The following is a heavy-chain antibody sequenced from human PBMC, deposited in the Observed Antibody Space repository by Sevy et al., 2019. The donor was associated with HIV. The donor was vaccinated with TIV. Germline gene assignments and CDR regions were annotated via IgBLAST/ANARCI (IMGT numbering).Heavy chain of an antibody. Sequence: GGSLRLSCAASGFTFSTSWMHSVRQAPGKWLEWVANINQDASEIYYVDSVKGRFTISRDNAKNSLYLQMNSLRVEDTAVYSCAGPRFDPWGQGNLVTVSS. J-gene: IGHJ5*02. V-gene: IGHV3-7*01. CDR1: GFTFSTSW. CDR3: AGPRFDP. CDR2: INQDASEI.